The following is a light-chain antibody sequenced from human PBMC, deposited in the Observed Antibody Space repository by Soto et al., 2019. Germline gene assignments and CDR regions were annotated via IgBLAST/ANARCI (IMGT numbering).Light chain of an antibody. CDR3: QQYRA. Sequence: IQLTQSPGTLSESTEEIATLSCRASQSVSSSYLAWYQQKPGQAPRLLIYGASSRATGIPDRFSGSGSGTDFTLTISRLEPEDFAVYYCQQYRAFGQGTKVDIK. CDR1: QSVSSSY. CDR2: GAS. V-gene: IGKV3-20*01. J-gene: IGKJ1*01.